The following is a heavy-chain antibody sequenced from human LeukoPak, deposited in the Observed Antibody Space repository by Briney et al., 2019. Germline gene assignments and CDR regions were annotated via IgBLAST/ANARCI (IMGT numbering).Heavy chain of an antibody. D-gene: IGHD5-18*01. CDR2: IYSGGST. Sequence: GGSLRLSCAASGFTVSSNYMSWVRQAPGKGLEWVSVIYSGGSTYYADSVKGRFTISRDNSKNTLYLQMNSLRAEDTAVYYCMLGTDSYGTPGGDYWGQGTLVTVSS. CDR3: MLGTDSYGTPGGDY. J-gene: IGHJ4*02. V-gene: IGHV3-66*02. CDR1: GFTVSSNY.